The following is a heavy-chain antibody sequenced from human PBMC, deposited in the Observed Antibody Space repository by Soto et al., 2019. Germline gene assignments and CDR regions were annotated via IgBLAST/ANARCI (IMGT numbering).Heavy chain of an antibody. CDR2: INPSGGST. Sequence: ASVKVSCKASGYTFTSYYMHWVRQAPGQGLEWMGIINPSGGSTSYAQKFQGRVTMTRDTSTSTVYMELSSLRSEDTAVYYCAREYTAMVGDYYYYGMDVWGQGTTVTVSS. J-gene: IGHJ6*02. CDR3: AREYTAMVGDYYYYGMDV. V-gene: IGHV1-46*01. CDR1: GYTFTSYY. D-gene: IGHD5-18*01.